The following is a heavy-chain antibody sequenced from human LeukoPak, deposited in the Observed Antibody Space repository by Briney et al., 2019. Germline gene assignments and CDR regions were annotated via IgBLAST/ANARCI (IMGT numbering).Heavy chain of an antibody. CDR1: GFTFSSYW. J-gene: IGHJ4*02. CDR2: IKQDGSEK. Sequence: GGSLRLSCAASGFTFSSYWMSWVRQAPGKGLEGVANIKQDGSEKYYVDSVKGRFTISRENAKNSLYLQMNSLRAEDTAVYYCERGRGAFDYWGQGTLVTVSS. V-gene: IGHV3-7*01. CDR3: ERGRGAFDY.